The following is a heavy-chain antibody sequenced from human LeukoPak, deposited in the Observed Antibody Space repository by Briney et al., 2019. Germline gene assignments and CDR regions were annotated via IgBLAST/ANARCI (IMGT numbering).Heavy chain of an antibody. CDR2: ISGSGGST. CDR1: GFTFSNYG. Sequence: GGSLRLSCAASGFTFSNYGMTWVRQAPGKGLEWVSTISGSGGSTYYADSVKGRFTISRGNAKNSLYLQMNSLRAEDTAVYYCARSLSIAAWGQGTLVTVSS. V-gene: IGHV3-23*01. CDR3: ARSLSIAA. J-gene: IGHJ5*02. D-gene: IGHD6-6*01.